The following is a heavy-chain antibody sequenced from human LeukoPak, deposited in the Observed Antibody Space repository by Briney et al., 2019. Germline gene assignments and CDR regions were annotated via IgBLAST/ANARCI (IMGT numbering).Heavy chain of an antibody. J-gene: IGHJ4*02. Sequence: GSLRLFCAASGFTFSSYAMSWVRQAPVKGLEWVSAIRGSGGSTYYADSVKGRFTISRDNSKTTLYLQMNSLRAEDTAVYYCAKDWDDYGDYLPLDYWGQGTLVTVSS. CDR3: AKDWDDYGDYLPLDY. CDR1: GFTFSSYA. CDR2: IRGSGGST. D-gene: IGHD4-17*01. V-gene: IGHV3-23*01.